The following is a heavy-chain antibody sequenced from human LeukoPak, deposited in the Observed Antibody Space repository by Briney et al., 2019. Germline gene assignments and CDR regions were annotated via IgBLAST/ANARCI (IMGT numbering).Heavy chain of an antibody. D-gene: IGHD5-18*01. V-gene: IGHV4-59*01. CDR3: AREGAGYSYGYAFDI. CDR2: IYYSGST. J-gene: IGHJ3*02. CDR1: GGSISSYY. Sequence: PSETLSLTCTVSGGSISSYYWSWIRQPPGKGLEWIGYIYYSGSTNYNPSLKSRVTISVDTSKNQFSLKLSSVTAADTAVYYCAREGAGYSYGYAFDIWGQGTMVTVSS.